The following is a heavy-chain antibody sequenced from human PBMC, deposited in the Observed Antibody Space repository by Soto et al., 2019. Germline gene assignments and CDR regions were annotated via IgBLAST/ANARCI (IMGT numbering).Heavy chain of an antibody. CDR1: GYTFTGFY. J-gene: IGHJ4*02. V-gene: IGHV1-2*04. CDR2: TNTDTGGT. CDR3: ARSIAPTVTRPSFDY. Sequence: QVQLVQSGAEVKPPGASVKVSCKASGYTFTGFYIHWVRQAPGQGLEWMGWTNTDTGGTNYADKFKGWVTVTRDTSTSTAYMEVRRLTADDTAVYYCARSIAPTVTRPSFDYWGQGTLVTVSS. D-gene: IGHD4-17*01.